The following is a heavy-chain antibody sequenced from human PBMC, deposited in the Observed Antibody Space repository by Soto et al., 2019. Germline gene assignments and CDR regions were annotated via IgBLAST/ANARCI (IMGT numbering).Heavy chain of an antibody. J-gene: IGHJ6*02. D-gene: IGHD3-22*01. Sequence: GGSLRLSCAASGFTFSSYAMSWVRQAPGKGLEWVSAISGSGGSTYYADSVKGRFTISRDNSKNTLYLQMNSLRAEDTALYYCAKDKVVVTAPYYGMDVWGQGTTVTVSS. CDR2: ISGSGGST. CDR3: AKDKVVVTAPYYGMDV. CDR1: GFTFSSYA. V-gene: IGHV3-23*01.